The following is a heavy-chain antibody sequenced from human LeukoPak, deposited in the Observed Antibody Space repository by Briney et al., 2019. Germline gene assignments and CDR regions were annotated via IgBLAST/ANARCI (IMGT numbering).Heavy chain of an antibody. D-gene: IGHD3-22*01. CDR1: DYSISSGNY. V-gene: IGHV4-38-2*01. J-gene: IGHJ4*02. Sequence: SETLSLTCAVSDYSISSGNYWGWIRQPPGKGLEWIGSVYHSGSTHYSPSLKSRVTIAVDTYKNQFSLKLSSVTAADTAVYYCARNDSSGYFDYWGQGTLVTVSS. CDR2: VYHSGST. CDR3: ARNDSSGYFDY.